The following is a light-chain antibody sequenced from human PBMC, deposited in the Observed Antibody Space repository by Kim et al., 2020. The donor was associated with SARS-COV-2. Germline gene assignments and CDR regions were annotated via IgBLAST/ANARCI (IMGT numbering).Light chain of an antibody. CDR3: QQYKNWPPEYT. J-gene: IGKJ2*01. CDR2: GAS. CDR1: QSISSN. V-gene: IGKV3-15*01. Sequence: EIVMMQSPATLSVSPGERATLSCRASQSISSNLAWYQQKPGQAPRLLIYGASTRATDIPARFSGSGSGTEFTLTISSLQSEDFALYYCQQYKNWPPEYTFGRGTKLEIK.